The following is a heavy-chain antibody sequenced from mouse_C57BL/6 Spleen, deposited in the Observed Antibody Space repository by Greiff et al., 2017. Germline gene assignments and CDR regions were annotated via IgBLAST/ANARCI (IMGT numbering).Heavy chain of an antibody. D-gene: IGHD2-5*01. V-gene: IGHV3-6*01. CDR1: GYSITSGYY. CDR3: ASGTYYSNYDY. Sequence: DVQLQESGPGLVKPSQSLSLTCSVTGYSITSGYYWNWIRQFPGNKLEWMGYISYDGSNNYNPSLKNRISITRDTSKNQFFLKLNSVTTEDTATYYCASGTYYSNYDYWGQGTTLTVSS. CDR2: ISYDGSN. J-gene: IGHJ2*01.